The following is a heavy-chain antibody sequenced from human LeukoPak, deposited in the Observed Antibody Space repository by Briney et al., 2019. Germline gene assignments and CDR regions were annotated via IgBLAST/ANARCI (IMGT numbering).Heavy chain of an antibody. CDR2: IKKTGSET. CDR3: AREDGYCSGGNCYSYFDS. V-gene: IGHV3-7*01. Sequence: GGSLRLSCAASGFTFSHFWMSWVRQAPGKGLGWVAYIKKTGSETYYVDSVKGRFTITRDNTRNSLFLQMYSLRAEDTAVYFCAREDGYCSGGNCYSYFDSWGQGTLVTVSS. J-gene: IGHJ4*02. CDR1: GFTFSHFW. D-gene: IGHD2-15*01.